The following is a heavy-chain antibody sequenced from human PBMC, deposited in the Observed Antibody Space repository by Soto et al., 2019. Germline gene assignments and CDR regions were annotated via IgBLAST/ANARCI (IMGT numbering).Heavy chain of an antibody. D-gene: IGHD3-10*01. CDR1: GFTFSSYA. Sequence: SGFTFSSYAMSWVRQAPGKGLEWVSSIIGNGGDTNYADSVKGRFTISRDNSRNTLYLQMNSSVTAADTAVYYCARAPRGNYGYPSYFDYWGQGTLVTVSS. CDR3: ARAPRGNYGYPSYFDY. J-gene: IGHJ4*02. CDR2: IIGNGGDT. V-gene: IGHV3-23*01.